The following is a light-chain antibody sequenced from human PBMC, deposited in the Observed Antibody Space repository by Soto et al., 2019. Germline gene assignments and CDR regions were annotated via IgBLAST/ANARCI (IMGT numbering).Light chain of an antibody. CDR2: EVN. CDR1: CNSVGGYNY. J-gene: IGLJ1*01. Sequence: QSALSQPPSASGSPGQSANISCTGSCNSVGGYNYVSWYQQHPGKAPKLMIYEVNKRPSGVPDRFSGSKSGNTASLTVSGLQADDEADYYCSSYAGSTNYVFGTGTKVTVL. V-gene: IGLV2-8*01. CDR3: SSYAGSTNYV.